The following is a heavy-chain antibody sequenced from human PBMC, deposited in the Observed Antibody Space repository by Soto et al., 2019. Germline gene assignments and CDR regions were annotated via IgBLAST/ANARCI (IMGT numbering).Heavy chain of an antibody. V-gene: IGHV1-18*01. CDR1: CYTFSSYG. J-gene: IGHJ4*02. D-gene: IGHD1-26*01. CDR2: ISAYNGNT. Sequence: GASVKGSCQASCYTFSSYGISWGGQAPGQGLEWMGWISAYNGNTNYAQKLQGRVTMTTDTSTSTAYMELRSLRSDDTAVYYCARDAAVGLFDYWGQGTLVTVSS. CDR3: ARDAAVGLFDY.